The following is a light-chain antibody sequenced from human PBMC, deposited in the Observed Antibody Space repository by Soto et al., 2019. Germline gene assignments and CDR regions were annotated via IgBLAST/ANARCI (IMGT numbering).Light chain of an antibody. CDR3: CSYAGSSSYV. V-gene: IGLV2-23*01. J-gene: IGLJ1*01. CDR1: SNYVGSYNL. Sequence: QSVLTQPASVSGSPGQSITISCTGTSNYVGSYNLVSWYQQHPGKAPKLMIYEGSKRPSGVSNRFSGSKSGNTASLTISGLQAEDEADYYCCSYAGSSSYVFGTGTKVTVL. CDR2: EGS.